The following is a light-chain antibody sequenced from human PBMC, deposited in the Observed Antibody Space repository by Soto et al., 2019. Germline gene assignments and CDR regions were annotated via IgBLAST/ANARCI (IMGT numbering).Light chain of an antibody. Sequence: DIQMTQSPSTLSASVGDRVTITCRPSRDIRGWLAWYQQKPGKAPKILMYEVSKLEGGVQSRFSGSGTGTEFTLTISRLQPDDFATYYCKQYESFSNFGQGTQVEIK. CDR1: RDIRGW. V-gene: IGKV1-5*03. CDR3: KQYESFSN. CDR2: EVS. J-gene: IGKJ2*01.